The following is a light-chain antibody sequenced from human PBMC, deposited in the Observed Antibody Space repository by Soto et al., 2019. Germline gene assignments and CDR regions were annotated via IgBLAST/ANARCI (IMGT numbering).Light chain of an antibody. J-gene: IGLJ1*01. CDR3: GTWDSSLIAL. V-gene: IGLV1-51*02. Sequence: QSVLTPPPSVPAAPGQKVTISCFGNSSNIGSNDVSWYQQLPGKAPKLLIYENSQRPSGIPDRFSGSKSGTSATLGITGLQTGDEADYYCGTWDSSLIALFGTGTKVTVL. CDR1: SSNIGSND. CDR2: ENS.